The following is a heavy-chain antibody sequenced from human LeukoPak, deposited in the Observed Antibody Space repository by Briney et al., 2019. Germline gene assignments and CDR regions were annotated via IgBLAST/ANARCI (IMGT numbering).Heavy chain of an antibody. CDR3: ARVTGYMIEDYFDY. CDR1: GASIISSDYY. J-gene: IGHJ4*02. D-gene: IGHD3-22*01. V-gene: IGHV4-39*07. Sequence: SETLSLTCTVSGASIISSDYYWGWIRQPPGQGLEWIGNVYHSGTTYYNPSLKSRVTISVDTSKNQFSLRLRSVTAADTAVYYCARVTGYMIEDYFDYWGQGTLVTVSS. CDR2: VYHSGTT.